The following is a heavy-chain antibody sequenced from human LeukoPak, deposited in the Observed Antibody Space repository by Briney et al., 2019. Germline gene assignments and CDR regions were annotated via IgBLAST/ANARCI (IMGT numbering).Heavy chain of an antibody. CDR3: AELGITMIGGV. Sequence: GGSLRLSCAASGFTFSTYGMSWVRQTPGKGLEWVSYISSSGSTIYYADSVKGRFTISRDNAKNSLYLQMNSLRAEDTAVYYCAELGITMIGGVWGKGTTVTISS. J-gene: IGHJ6*04. CDR2: ISSSGSTI. D-gene: IGHD3-10*02. CDR1: GFTFSTYG. V-gene: IGHV3-48*04.